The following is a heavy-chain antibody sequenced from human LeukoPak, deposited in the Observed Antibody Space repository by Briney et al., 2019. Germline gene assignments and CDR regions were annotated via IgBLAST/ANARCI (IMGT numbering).Heavy chain of an antibody. CDR2: INARGDT. J-gene: IGHJ5*02. V-gene: IGHV4-34*01. D-gene: IGHD2-2*01. CDR1: GWSFNDYY. CDR3: ARGQVPAARGYNWFDP. Sequence: PSDTLSLTCAVYGWSFNDYYWNWIRRPPGKGLEGIGEINARGDTNYNPSLKSRVTISVDTSKKQFSLRLTSMIAADTALYYCARGQVPAARGYNWFDPWGQGTLVTVSS.